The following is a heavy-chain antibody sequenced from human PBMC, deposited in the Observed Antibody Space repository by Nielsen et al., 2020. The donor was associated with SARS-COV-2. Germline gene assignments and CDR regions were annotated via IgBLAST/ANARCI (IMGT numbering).Heavy chain of an antibody. Sequence: GGSLRLSCAASGFTFSSYAMSWVRQAPGKGLEWVSAISGSGDSTFYADSVKGRFTISRDNSKNTLYLQMNSLRAEDTAVYYYAKGGYSGYELEDYWGQGTLVTVSS. CDR2: ISGSGDST. V-gene: IGHV3-23*01. J-gene: IGHJ4*02. CDR3: AKGGYSGYELEDY. CDR1: GFTFSSYA. D-gene: IGHD5-12*01.